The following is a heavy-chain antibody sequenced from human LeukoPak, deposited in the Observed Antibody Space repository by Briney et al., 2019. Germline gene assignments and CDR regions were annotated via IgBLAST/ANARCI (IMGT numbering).Heavy chain of an antibody. CDR2: INHSGST. D-gene: IGHD1-26*01. J-gene: IGHJ4*02. CDR1: GGSFSGYY. V-gene: IGHV4-34*01. Sequence: PSETLSLTCAVYGGSFSGYYWSWIRQPPGKGLEWIGEINHSGSTNYNPSLKSRVTISVDTSKDQFSLKLSSVTAADTAVYYCARSRSGSYGLWGQGTLVTVSS. CDR3: ARSRSGSYGL.